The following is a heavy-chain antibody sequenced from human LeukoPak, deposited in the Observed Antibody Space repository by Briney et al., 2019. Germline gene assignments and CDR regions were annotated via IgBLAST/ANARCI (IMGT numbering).Heavy chain of an antibody. CDR2: ISGSGGST. CDR3: AKDLKIARGHLGATN. D-gene: IGHD1-26*01. V-gene: IGHV3-23*01. J-gene: IGHJ4*02. Sequence: PGGSLRLSCAASGFTFSSYAMSWVRQAPGKGLEWVSAISGSGGSTYYADSVKGRFTISRDNSKNTLYLQMNSLRAEDTAVYYCAKDLKIARGHLGATNWGQGTLVTVSS. CDR1: GFTFSSYA.